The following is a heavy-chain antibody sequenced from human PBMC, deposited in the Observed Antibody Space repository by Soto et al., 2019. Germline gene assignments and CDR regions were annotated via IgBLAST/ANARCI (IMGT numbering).Heavy chain of an antibody. D-gene: IGHD2-8*01. V-gene: IGHV4-4*02. CDR3: ARNEAMEDRGFYYYGMDV. CDR2: IYHSGGT. CDR1: GGSISSSNW. Sequence: PSETLSLTCAVSGGSISSSNWWSWVRQPPGKGLEWIGEIYHSGGTSYNPSLRSRVTMLVDKSKNQFSLKLASVTAADTAVYYCARNEAMEDRGFYYYGMDVWGRGTTVTVSS. J-gene: IGHJ6*02.